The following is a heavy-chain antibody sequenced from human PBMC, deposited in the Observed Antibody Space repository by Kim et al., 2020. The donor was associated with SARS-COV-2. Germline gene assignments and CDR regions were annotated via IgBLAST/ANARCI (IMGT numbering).Heavy chain of an antibody. D-gene: IGHD6-6*01. Sequence: YYTPSLKSGVTISVDTSRNQSSLKLSSVTAADTAVYYCARYSSSGLNFDYWGQGTLVTVSS. V-gene: IGHV4-39*01. CDR3: ARYSSSGLNFDY. J-gene: IGHJ4*02.